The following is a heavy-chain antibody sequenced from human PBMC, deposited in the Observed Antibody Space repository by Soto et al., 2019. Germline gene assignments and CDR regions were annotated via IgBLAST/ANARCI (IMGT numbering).Heavy chain of an antibody. J-gene: IGHJ4*02. Sequence: GGSLRLSCAASGFTFSSYAMSWVRQAPGKGLEWVSAISGSGGSTYYADSVKGRFTISRDNSKNTLYPQMNSLRAEDTAVYYCAKSWLVTFSSPTFDYWGQGTLVTVSS. CDR2: ISGSGGST. V-gene: IGHV3-23*01. CDR1: GFTFSSYA. CDR3: AKSWLVTFSSPTFDY. D-gene: IGHD6-19*01.